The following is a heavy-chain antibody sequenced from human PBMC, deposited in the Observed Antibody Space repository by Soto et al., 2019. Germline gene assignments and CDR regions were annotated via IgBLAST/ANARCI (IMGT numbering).Heavy chain of an antibody. J-gene: IGHJ4*02. Sequence: PSETLSLTCDVYGGSFSGYIWTWIRQTPGKGLKWIGQINHSGSANYNPSLKGRVTISVHTSKSQFSLELSSVTAADTAVYYCARGLISGSHYSGGWYYFDSWGQGTQVTVSS. CDR3: ARGLISGSHYSGGWYYFDS. CDR2: INHSGSA. V-gene: IGHV4-34*01. D-gene: IGHD1-26*01. CDR1: GGSFSGYI.